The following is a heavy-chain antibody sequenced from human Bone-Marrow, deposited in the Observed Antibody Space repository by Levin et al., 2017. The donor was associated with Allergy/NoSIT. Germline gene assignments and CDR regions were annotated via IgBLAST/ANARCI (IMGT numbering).Heavy chain of an antibody. J-gene: IGHJ4*02. D-gene: IGHD1-14*01. V-gene: IGHV1-2*06. CDR1: GYTFTVYY. Sequence: ASVKVSCKTSGYTFTVYYMHWVRQAPGQGLEWMGRINPSTGVTDYVQKFQGRVTMTRDTSISTAYMELSSLRSDDTAVYYCARIGSNPTFDSWGQGTLVTVSS. CDR3: ARIGSNPTFDS. CDR2: INPSTGVT.